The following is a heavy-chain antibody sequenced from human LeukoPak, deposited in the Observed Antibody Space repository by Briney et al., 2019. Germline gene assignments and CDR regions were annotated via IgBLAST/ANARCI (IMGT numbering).Heavy chain of an antibody. J-gene: IGHJ5*02. Sequence: GASVKVSCKASGYTFTSYGISWVRQAPGQGLEWMGWISAYNGNTNYAQKLQGRVTMTTDTSTSTAYMELRSLRSDDTAVYYCARSPYYYDSSSPKDWFDPWGQGTLVTVSS. CDR1: GYTFTSYG. V-gene: IGHV1-18*01. D-gene: IGHD3-22*01. CDR2: ISAYNGNT. CDR3: ARSPYYYDSSSPKDWFDP.